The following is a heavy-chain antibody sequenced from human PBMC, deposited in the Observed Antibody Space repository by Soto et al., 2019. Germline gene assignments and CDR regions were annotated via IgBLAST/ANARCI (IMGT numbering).Heavy chain of an antibody. V-gene: IGHV1-2*02. D-gene: IGHD4-17*01. CDR2: INPKSGDT. CDR3: ARDGQYGDYGYYFDF. J-gene: IGHJ4*02. CDR1: GYTFTAYY. Sequence: GASVKVSCKTSGYTFTAYYLHWVRQAPGQGLKWMGWINPKSGDTEYAQTFQGRVTMTRGTSINTVYMQLSGLRSDDTALYYGARDGQYGDYGYYFDFWGQGALVTVSS.